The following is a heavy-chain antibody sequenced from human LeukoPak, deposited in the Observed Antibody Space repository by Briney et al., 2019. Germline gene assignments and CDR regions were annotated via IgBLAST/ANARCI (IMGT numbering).Heavy chain of an antibody. J-gene: IGHJ4*02. Sequence: SETLSLTCAVYGGSFSGYYWSWIRQPPGKGLEWIGEINHSGSTNYNPSLKSRVTISVDTSKNQFSLKLSSVTAADTAVYYCARGRGYSGYGSDYWGQGTLVTVSS. CDR2: INHSGST. D-gene: IGHD5-12*01. CDR1: GGSFSGYY. CDR3: ARGRGYSGYGSDY. V-gene: IGHV4-34*01.